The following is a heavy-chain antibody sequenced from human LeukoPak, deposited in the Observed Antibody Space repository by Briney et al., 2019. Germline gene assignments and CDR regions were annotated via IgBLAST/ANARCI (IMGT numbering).Heavy chain of an antibody. Sequence: GGSLRLSCAASGFTFSSYWMSWVPKAPGKGLKWFSAISGSGGSKYYADSVKGRFTISRDNSKNTLYLQMNSPRAEDTAVYYCAKDHGFDYDYVWGTYAFDIWGQGTMVTVSS. CDR3: AKDHGFDYDYVWGTYAFDI. CDR1: GFTFSSYW. J-gene: IGHJ3*02. D-gene: IGHD3-16*01. CDR2: ISGSGGSK. V-gene: IGHV3-23*01.